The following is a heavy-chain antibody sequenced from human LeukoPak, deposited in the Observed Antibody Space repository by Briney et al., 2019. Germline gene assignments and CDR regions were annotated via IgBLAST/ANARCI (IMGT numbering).Heavy chain of an antibody. D-gene: IGHD1-26*01. V-gene: IGHV1-18*01. Sequence: GASVKVSCKASGYTFTSYGISWVRQAPGQGLEWMGWISAYNGNTNYAQKLQGRVTMTTDTSTSTAYMELRSLRSEDTAVYYCARDHRVMGWWDPNRYYFDYWGQGTLVTVSS. CDR2: ISAYNGNT. CDR1: GYTFTSYG. J-gene: IGHJ4*02. CDR3: ARDHRVMGWWDPNRYYFDY.